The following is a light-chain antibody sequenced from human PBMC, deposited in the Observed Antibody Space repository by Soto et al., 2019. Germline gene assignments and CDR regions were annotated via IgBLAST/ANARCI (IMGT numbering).Light chain of an antibody. Sequence: DIQMTQSPSTLSASVGDRVTITCRASQSISTWLTWYQQKPGKAPKVLIYGASNLESGVPSRFSGSGSGTEFTFTISSLQPDDSATYYCQQYSTYPWTFGQGTKVDIK. J-gene: IGKJ1*01. V-gene: IGKV1-5*01. CDR2: GAS. CDR3: QQYSTYPWT. CDR1: QSISTW.